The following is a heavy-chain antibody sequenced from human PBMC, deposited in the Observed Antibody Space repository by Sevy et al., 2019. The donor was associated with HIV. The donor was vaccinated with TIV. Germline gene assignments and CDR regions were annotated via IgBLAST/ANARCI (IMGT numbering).Heavy chain of an antibody. Sequence: ASVKVSCKASGYTFTSYGISWVRQAPGQGLEWMGWISAYNGNTNYAQKLQGRVTMTTDTSTSTAYMELRSLRSDDTAVYYWARGPEAYYDFWSGYISPGYFDYWGQGTLVTVSS. J-gene: IGHJ4*02. D-gene: IGHD3-3*01. CDR2: ISAYNGNT. V-gene: IGHV1-18*04. CDR1: GYTFTSYG. CDR3: ARGPEAYYDFWSGYISPGYFDY.